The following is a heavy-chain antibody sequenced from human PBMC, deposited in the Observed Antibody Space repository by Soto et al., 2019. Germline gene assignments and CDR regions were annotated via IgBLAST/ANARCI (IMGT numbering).Heavy chain of an antibody. J-gene: IGHJ4*02. CDR1: GGSISSNNW. CDR3: ARTLRQLDY. V-gene: IGHV4-4*02. Sequence: SETLSLTCAVSGGSISSNNWWSWVAQPPGKWLEWIGEIYHIVSTNYNPSFKSRVTLSVDKSKNQFSLKLSSVTAADTAVYYCARTLRQLDYWGQG. CDR2: IYHIVST.